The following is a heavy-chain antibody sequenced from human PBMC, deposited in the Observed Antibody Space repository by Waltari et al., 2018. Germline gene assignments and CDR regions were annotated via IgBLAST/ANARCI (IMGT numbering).Heavy chain of an antibody. CDR2: ISSSANII. Sequence: EVQLVESGGGLVQPGGSLRLSCAVSGFTFSSYSMNWVRQAPGKGLEWVSYISSSANIIYDADSVKGRFTISRDNARNSLYLQMNSLRDEDTAVYYCARTQTSDYWGQGTLVTVSS. CDR1: GFTFSSYS. J-gene: IGHJ4*02. V-gene: IGHV3-48*02. CDR3: ARTQTSDY.